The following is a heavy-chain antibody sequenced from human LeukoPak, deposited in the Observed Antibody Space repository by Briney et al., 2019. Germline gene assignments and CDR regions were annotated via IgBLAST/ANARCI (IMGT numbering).Heavy chain of an antibody. CDR3: ARVLWQWLVHT. V-gene: IGHV4-61*02. J-gene: IGHJ5*02. Sequence: SETLSLTCTVSGGSISSGSYYWSWIRQPAGKGLEWIGRIYTSGSTNYNPSLKSRVTISVDTSKNQFSLKLSSVTAADTAVYYCARVLWQWLVHTWGQGTLVTVSS. CDR1: GGSISSGSYY. D-gene: IGHD6-19*01. CDR2: IYTSGST.